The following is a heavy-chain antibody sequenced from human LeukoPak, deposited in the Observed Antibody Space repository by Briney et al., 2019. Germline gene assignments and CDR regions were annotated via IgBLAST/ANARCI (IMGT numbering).Heavy chain of an antibody. CDR2: IYYSGST. CDR3: ARSHYYYHNMDY. J-gene: IGHJ4*02. D-gene: IGHD3-22*01. V-gene: IGHV4-59*01. Sequence: KSSETLSLTCNVSGGSISTYYWNWVRQPPGKGLEWIGNIYYSGSTNYNPSLKSRVTISVDTSKNQFSLKVSSVTAADTAVYYCARSHYYYHNMDYWGQGTLVTVSS. CDR1: GGSISTYY.